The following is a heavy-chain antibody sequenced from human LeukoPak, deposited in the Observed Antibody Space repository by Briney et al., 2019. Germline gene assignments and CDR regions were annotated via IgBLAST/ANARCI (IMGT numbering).Heavy chain of an antibody. CDR2: IHYSGST. J-gene: IGHJ4*02. Sequence: SETLSLTCAVYGGSFSGYYWSWIRQPPGKGLEWIGYIHYSGSTNYNPSLKSRVTISVDTSKNLFSLKLTSVTAADTAVYYCARVVYSSGWFDYWGQGTLVTVSS. D-gene: IGHD6-19*01. V-gene: IGHV4-59*01. CDR1: GGSFSGYY. CDR3: ARVVYSSGWFDY.